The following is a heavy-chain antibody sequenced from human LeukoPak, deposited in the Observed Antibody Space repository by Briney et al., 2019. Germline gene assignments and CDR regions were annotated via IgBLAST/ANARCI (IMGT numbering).Heavy chain of an antibody. D-gene: IGHD4-11*01. Sequence: GGSLRLSCTASGLIFRNYAMTWARQAPRKGLEWVSTISGDGTDTFYADSVKGRFTISRDNSKNTHYLQMSSLRAEDTGIYYCAKGGHYSFFDYWGQGTLVTVSS. J-gene: IGHJ4*02. CDR2: ISGDGTDT. CDR1: GLIFRNYA. V-gene: IGHV3-23*01. CDR3: AKGGHYSFFDY.